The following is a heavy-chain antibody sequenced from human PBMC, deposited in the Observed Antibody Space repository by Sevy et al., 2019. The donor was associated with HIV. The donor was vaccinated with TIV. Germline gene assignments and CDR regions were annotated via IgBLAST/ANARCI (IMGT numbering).Heavy chain of an antibody. V-gene: IGHV1-2*02. J-gene: IGHJ4*02. CDR3: ARDGEYSSPPLDF. CDR1: GYTFSDYF. CDR2: INPHNDAT. Sequence: ASVKFSCKASGYTFSDYFIHWVRQAPGQGLEWMGWINPHNDATKYAQKFEGRVTITRDTSTSIRTAYMELTRLRSDDTALYYCARDGEYSSPPLDFWGQGTLVTVSS. D-gene: IGHD6-19*01.